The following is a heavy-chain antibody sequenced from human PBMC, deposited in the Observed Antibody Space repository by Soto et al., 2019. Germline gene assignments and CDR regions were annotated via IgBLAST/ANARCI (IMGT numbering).Heavy chain of an antibody. CDR3: AKAKEGEWELRNWFDP. Sequence: EVQLLESGGGLVQPGGSLRLSCAASGFTFSSYAMSWVRQAPGKGLEWVSAISGSGGSTYYADSVKGRFTVSRDNSNNTLYLQMNSLRAEDTAVYYCAKAKEGEWELRNWFDPWGQGTLVTVSS. V-gene: IGHV3-23*01. CDR1: GFTFSSYA. CDR2: ISGSGGST. D-gene: IGHD1-26*01. J-gene: IGHJ5*02.